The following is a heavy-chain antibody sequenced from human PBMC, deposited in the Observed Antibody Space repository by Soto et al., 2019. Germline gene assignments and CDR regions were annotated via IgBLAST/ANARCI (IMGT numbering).Heavy chain of an antibody. V-gene: IGHV5-10-1*01. Sequence: GESLKISCKGSGYSFINYWINWVRQMPGKGLEWMGRIDPSDFSTNYNPSFRGHVTISVDNFIGTAYLQWSSLEASDNAIYYCARRLSGPKEEYNAYYFYGLDVWGQGTKVTVS. CDR2: IDPSDFST. D-gene: IGHD1-1*01. CDR1: GYSFINYW. CDR3: ARRLSGPKEEYNAYYFYGLDV. J-gene: IGHJ6*02.